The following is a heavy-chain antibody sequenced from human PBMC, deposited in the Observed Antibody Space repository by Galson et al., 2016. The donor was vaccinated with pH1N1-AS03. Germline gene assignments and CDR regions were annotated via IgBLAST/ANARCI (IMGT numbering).Heavy chain of an antibody. CDR2: LNPDGDYK. V-gene: IGHV3-7*01. Sequence: SLRLACAASGFAFSRYWMSWGRQAPGKGLEWVANLNPDGDYKQYVDSVKGRFTIPRDNTRNSLYLQMNSLRVEETAIYYCGPNPEYGEGAYWGQGALVTVSS. CDR3: GPNPEYGEGAY. CDR1: GFAFSRYW. D-gene: IGHD4-17*01. J-gene: IGHJ4*02.